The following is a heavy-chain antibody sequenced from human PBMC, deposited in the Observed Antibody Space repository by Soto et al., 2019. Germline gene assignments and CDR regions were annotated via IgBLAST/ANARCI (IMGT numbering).Heavy chain of an antibody. CDR1: GYTFTGYY. D-gene: IGHD2-2*01. CDR2: INPNSGGT. CDR3: ARGTNIVVVPAATSKYYYYGMDV. Sequence: ASVKVSCKDSGYTFTGYYMHWVRQAPGQGLEWMGWINPNSGGTNYAQKFQGRVTTTRDTSISTAYMELSRLRSDDTAVYYCARGTNIVVVPAATSKYYYYGMDVWGQGTTVTVSS. J-gene: IGHJ6*02. V-gene: IGHV1-2*02.